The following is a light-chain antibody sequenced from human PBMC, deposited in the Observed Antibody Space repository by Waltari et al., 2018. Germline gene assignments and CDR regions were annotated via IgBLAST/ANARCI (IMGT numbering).Light chain of an antibody. CDR3: AAWDGGLNGLI. V-gene: IGLV1-44*01. Sequence: QSVLSQPPSESGTPGQRVTISCSGTRSNVGSNTVNWYQHLPGTSPKLLIDSNNDRPPVVPDRFSASKSGTAASLAISGLQSEDEGDYYCAAWDGGLNGLIFGGGTKLTVL. CDR2: SNN. CDR1: RSNVGSNT. J-gene: IGLJ2*01.